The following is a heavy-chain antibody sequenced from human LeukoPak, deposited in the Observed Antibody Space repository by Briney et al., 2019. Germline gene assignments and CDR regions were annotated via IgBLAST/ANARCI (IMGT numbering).Heavy chain of an antibody. Sequence: PGGSLRLSCVVSGFTLSSYAMSWVRQAPGKGLEWVSAISGSGGSTYYADSVKGRFTISRDNSKNTLYLQMNSLRAEDTAVYYCANNEQLVASFDYWGQGTLVTVSS. CDR3: ANNEQLVASFDY. CDR1: GFTLSSYA. D-gene: IGHD6-6*01. J-gene: IGHJ4*02. V-gene: IGHV3-23*01. CDR2: ISGSGGST.